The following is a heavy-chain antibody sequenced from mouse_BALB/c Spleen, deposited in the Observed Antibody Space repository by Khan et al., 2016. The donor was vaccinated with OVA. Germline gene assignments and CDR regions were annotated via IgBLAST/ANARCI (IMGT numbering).Heavy chain of an antibody. CDR2: ISYSGST. Sequence: VQLQQSGPGLVKPSQSLSLTCTVTGYSITSNYAWNWIRQFPGNKLELMGYISYSGSTSYNPSLKSRISITRDTSKNQFFLQLNSVTTEDTATYYWARKNYYGYAVDYWGQGTSVTVSS. CDR1: GYSITSNYA. D-gene: IGHD1-1*01. J-gene: IGHJ4*01. V-gene: IGHV3-2*02. CDR3: ARKNYYGYAVDY.